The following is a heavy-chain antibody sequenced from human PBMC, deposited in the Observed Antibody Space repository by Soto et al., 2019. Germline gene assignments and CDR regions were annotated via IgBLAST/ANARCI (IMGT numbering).Heavy chain of an antibody. CDR2: ISSSGSMV. J-gene: IGHJ4*02. V-gene: IGHV3-48*03. D-gene: IGHD6-13*01. Sequence: EVQLAESGGGLVQPGGSLRLSCASSGFAFSSYEMNWVRQAPGKGLEWVSLISSSGSMVYYADSVKGRFTISRDNAKNSLYLQMNSLRAEDTAVYYCARDGDYSSRWYGYFGPYDYWGQGTPVIVSS. CDR3: ARDGDYSSRWYGYFGPYDY. CDR1: GFAFSSYE.